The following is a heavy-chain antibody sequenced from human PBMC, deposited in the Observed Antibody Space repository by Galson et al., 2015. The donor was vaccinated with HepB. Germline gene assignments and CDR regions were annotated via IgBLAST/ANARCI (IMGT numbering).Heavy chain of an antibody. J-gene: IGHJ4*02. CDR1: GYTFIDYY. Sequence: SVKVSCKASGYTFIDYYIHWVRQAPGQGLEWMGWINSHSGVTNYAQTFRGRVTMTRDTSASTAYMELSRLRSDDTAVYYCTREGTFSRYDRSLTFDSWGQGTLVTVSS. CDR3: TREGTFSRYDRSLTFDS. V-gene: IGHV1-2*02. D-gene: IGHD5-12*01. CDR2: INSHSGVT.